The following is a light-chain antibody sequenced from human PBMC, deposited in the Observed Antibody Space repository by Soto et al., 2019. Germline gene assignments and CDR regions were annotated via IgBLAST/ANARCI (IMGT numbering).Light chain of an antibody. V-gene: IGKV1-8*01. J-gene: IGKJ2*01. CDR3: QQYYSYPPT. Sequence: ALRMIQSPSSFSASTGDRVTITCRASQGISSYLAWYQQKPGKAPKLLIYAASTLQSGVPSRFSGSGSGTDFTLTISCLQSEDFATYYCQQYYSYPPTFGQGTKLEIK. CDR2: AAS. CDR1: QGISSY.